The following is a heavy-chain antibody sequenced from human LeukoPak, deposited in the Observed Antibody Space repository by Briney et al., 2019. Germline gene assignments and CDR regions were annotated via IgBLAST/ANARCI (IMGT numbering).Heavy chain of an antibody. J-gene: IGHJ6*02. D-gene: IGHD2-2*01. CDR2: MNPNSGNT. V-gene: IGHV1-8*01. Sequence: ASVKVSCKASGYTFTSYDINWVRQATGQGLEWMGWMNPNSGNTGYAQKFQGRVTMTRNTSISTAYMELSSLRSEDTAVYYCARGYIVVPAANYYYYGMDVWGQGTTVTVPS. CDR1: GYTFTSYD. CDR3: ARGYIVVPAANYYYYGMDV.